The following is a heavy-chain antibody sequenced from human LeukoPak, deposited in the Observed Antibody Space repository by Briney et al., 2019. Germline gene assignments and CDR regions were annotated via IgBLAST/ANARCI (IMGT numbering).Heavy chain of an antibody. Sequence: GGSLRLSCAASWFTLSNAYMRLVRQAPGKGLEGVGGIKNKTNGGTTDYAAPVKGRFTISRDDSKNKLYLQMISLKTEATAVYYCTTTIVGVTTWFDPWGQGTLVTVSS. CDR2: IKNKTNGGTT. D-gene: IGHD1-26*01. J-gene: IGHJ5*02. V-gene: IGHV3-15*01. CDR1: WFTLSNAY. CDR3: TTTIVGVTTWFDP.